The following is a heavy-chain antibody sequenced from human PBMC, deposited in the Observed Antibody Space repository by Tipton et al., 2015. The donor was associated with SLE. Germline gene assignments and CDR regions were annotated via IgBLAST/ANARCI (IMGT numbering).Heavy chain of an antibody. J-gene: IGHJ4*02. CDR3: VRLELPATKADY. V-gene: IGHV4-38-2*02. CDR2: IYHSGTT. CDR1: GFSISSYY. D-gene: IGHD5-24*01. Sequence: TLSLTCTVSGFSISSYYWGWIRQPPGKGLEWLGTIYHSGTTYYNPSLKSRLTLSIYTSKNQFSLKLSSVTAADTAVYYCVRLELPATKADYWGPGTLVTVSS.